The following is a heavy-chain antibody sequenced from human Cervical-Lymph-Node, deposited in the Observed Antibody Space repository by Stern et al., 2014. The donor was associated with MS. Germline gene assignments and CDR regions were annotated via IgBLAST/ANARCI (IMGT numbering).Heavy chain of an antibody. D-gene: IGHD2-15*01. CDR2: IYYSGST. CDR3: ASGSTYCSGGSCYRIFDY. CDR1: GGSISSYY. J-gene: IGHJ4*02. Sequence: QVQLQESGPGLVKPSETLSLTCTVSGGSISSYYWSWIRQPPGKGLEWIGYIYYSGSTNYNPSLKSRVTISVDTSKNQFSLKLSSVTAADTAVYYCASGSTYCSGGSCYRIFDYWGQGTLVTVSS. V-gene: IGHV4-59*01.